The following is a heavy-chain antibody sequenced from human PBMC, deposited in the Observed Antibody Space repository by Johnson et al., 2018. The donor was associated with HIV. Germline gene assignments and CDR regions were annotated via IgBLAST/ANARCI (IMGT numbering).Heavy chain of an antibody. Sequence: VQLVESGGGLVQPGGSLRLSCAASGFTVSSNYMSWVRQAPGKGLEWVSVIYSGGSTYYADSVKGRFTISRDNSKNTLYLQMHSLRAEDTAVYYCAISAEDYYDSSAVPMDAFDIWGQGTMVTVSS. CDR1: GFTVSSNY. CDR2: IYSGGST. CDR3: AISAEDYYDSSAVPMDAFDI. V-gene: IGHV3-66*02. J-gene: IGHJ3*02. D-gene: IGHD3-22*01.